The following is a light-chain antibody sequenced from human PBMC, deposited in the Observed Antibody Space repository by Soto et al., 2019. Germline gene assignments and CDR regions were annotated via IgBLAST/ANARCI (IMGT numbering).Light chain of an antibody. J-gene: IGKJ5*01. CDR1: QSVSSSY. V-gene: IGKV3-20*01. Sequence: EILLTQSPGTLSLSPGEISTLXXRASQSVSSSYLAWYQQKPGQAPRLXXYGASTRATGIPARFSGSGSGTDFTLTISRLEPEDFAVYYCQQYGSSPPITFGQGTRLEIK. CDR3: QQYGSSPPIT. CDR2: GAS.